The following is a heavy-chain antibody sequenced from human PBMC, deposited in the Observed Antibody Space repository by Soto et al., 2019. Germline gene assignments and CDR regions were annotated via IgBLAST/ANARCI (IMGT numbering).Heavy chain of an antibody. CDR3: ATQQVPYDFWSGYSYYYYGMDV. CDR2: IYYSGST. Sequence: SETLSLTCTVSGGSISSSSYYWGWIRQPPGKGLEWIGSIYYSGSTYYNPSLKSRVTISVDTSKNQFSLKLSSVTAADTAVYYCATQQVPYDFWSGYSYYYYGMDVWGQGTTVTLSS. D-gene: IGHD3-3*01. CDR1: GGSISSSSYY. J-gene: IGHJ6*02. V-gene: IGHV4-39*01.